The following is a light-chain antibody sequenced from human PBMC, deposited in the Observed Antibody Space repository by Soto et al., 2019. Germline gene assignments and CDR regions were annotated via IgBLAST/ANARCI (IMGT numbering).Light chain of an antibody. CDR2: GAS. Sequence: DIGLTQSPGTLSLSPGQRATLSCRASQSISSSFLAWYQQKPGHAPRLLIYGASSRATGIPDRFSGSGSGTDFTLTISRLEPEDFAVYYCQQCGSSPETFGQGTKVDIK. V-gene: IGKV3-20*01. J-gene: IGKJ1*01. CDR1: QSISSSF. CDR3: QQCGSSPET.